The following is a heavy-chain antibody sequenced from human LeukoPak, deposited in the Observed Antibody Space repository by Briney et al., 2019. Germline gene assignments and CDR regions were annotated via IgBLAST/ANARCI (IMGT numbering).Heavy chain of an antibody. CDR1: GFTVSSNY. V-gene: IGHV3-53*01. D-gene: IGHD3-10*01. CDR3: ARGGGSGSYYATKYFDY. Sequence: GGSLRLSCAASGFTVSSNYMSWVRQAPGKGLEWVSVIYSGGSTYYADSVKGRFTISRDNSKNTLCLQMNSLRAEDTAVYYCARGGGSGSYYATKYFDYWGQGTLVTVSS. J-gene: IGHJ4*02. CDR2: IYSGGST.